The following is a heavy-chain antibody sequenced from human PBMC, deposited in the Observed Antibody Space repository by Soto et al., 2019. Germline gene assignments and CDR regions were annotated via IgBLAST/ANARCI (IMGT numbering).Heavy chain of an antibody. CDR2: IIPIFGTA. Sequence: QVQLVQSGAEVKKPGSSVKVSCKASGGTFSSYAISWVRQAPGQGLEWMGGIIPIFGTANYAQKFQGRVTITAEESTSTAYMELSSLRSEDTAVYYCASSPNYDDSSGYTFQHWCQGTLVTVSS. J-gene: IGHJ1*01. CDR1: GGTFSSYA. D-gene: IGHD3-22*01. CDR3: ASSPNYDDSSGYTFQH. V-gene: IGHV1-69*12.